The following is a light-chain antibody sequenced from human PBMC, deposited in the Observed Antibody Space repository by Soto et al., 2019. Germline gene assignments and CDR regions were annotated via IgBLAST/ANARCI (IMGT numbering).Light chain of an antibody. J-gene: IGKJ2*01. CDR1: QSVSNY. CDR3: QQRSDWPPYT. CDR2: DAS. Sequence: EIVLTQSPATLSLSPGERATLSCRASQSVSNYLAWYQQKPGQAPRLLIYDASNRASGIPARFSGSGSGTEFSLTISSLEPEDFAVYYCQQRSDWPPYTFGQGTKLEIK. V-gene: IGKV3-11*01.